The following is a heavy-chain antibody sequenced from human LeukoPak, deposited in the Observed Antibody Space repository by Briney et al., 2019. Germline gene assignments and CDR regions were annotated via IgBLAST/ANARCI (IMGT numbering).Heavy chain of an antibody. CDR3: ARSASVSSGSPSFDY. J-gene: IGHJ4*02. CDR2: IWYDGSNK. D-gene: IGHD3-22*01. V-gene: IGHV3-33*01. Sequence: GGSLRLSCAASGFTFSSYGMRWVRQAPGKGLEWVAVIWYDGSNKYYADSVKGRFTISRDNSKNTLYLQMNSLRAEDTAVYYCARSASVSSGSPSFDYWGQGTLVTVSS. CDR1: GFTFSSYG.